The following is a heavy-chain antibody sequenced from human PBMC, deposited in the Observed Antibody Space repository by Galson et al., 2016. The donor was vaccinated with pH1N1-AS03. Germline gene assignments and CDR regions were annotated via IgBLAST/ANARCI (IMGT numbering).Heavy chain of an antibody. CDR1: GFSLSTTSVG. CDR2: IYWNDAK. J-gene: IGHJ4*02. D-gene: IGHD6-25*01. CDR3: THAGTGYNSGWTCFDY. Sequence: TLTLTCTFSGFSLSTTSVGVGWIRQPPGKALEWLAPIYWNDAKRYSPSLKSRLTITKDTSRNQVVLTMTNVDPVDTATYYCTHAGTGYNSGWTCFDYWGQGTPVTVSS. V-gene: IGHV2-5*01.